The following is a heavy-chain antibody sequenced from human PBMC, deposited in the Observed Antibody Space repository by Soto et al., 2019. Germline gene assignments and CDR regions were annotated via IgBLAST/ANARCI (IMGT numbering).Heavy chain of an antibody. D-gene: IGHD3-10*01. J-gene: IGHJ6*02. Sequence: PGGSLRLSCAASGFTFSSYSMNWVRQAPGKGLEWVSYISSSSSTIYYADSVKGRFTISRDNAKNSLYLQMNSLRAEDTAVYYCARSSITMVRGVIQYGMDVWGQGTTVTVSS. CDR2: ISSSSSTI. CDR3: ARSSITMVRGVIQYGMDV. V-gene: IGHV3-48*01. CDR1: GFTFSSYS.